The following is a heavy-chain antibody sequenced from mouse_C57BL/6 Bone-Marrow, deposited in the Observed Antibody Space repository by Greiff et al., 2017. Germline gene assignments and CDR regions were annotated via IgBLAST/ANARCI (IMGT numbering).Heavy chain of an antibody. V-gene: IGHV14-4*01. J-gene: IGHJ4*01. CDR1: GFNIKDDY. CDR3: TPLLAGGYYAMDY. D-gene: IGHD6-1*01. CDR2: IDPANGDT. Sequence: EVKLVESGAELVRPGASVKLSCTASGFNIKDDYMHWVKQRPEQGLEWIGWIDPANGDTEYASKFQGKATITADTSSNTAYLQLSSLTSEDTAVYYCTPLLAGGYYAMDYWGQGTSVTVSS.